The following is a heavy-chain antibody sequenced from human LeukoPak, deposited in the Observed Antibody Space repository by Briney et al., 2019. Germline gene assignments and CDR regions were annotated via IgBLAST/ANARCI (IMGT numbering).Heavy chain of an antibody. J-gene: IGHJ4*02. CDR3: ARARDDFWSGYYSIDY. CDR2: INHSGST. Sequence: PSETLSLTCAVYGGSFSGYYWSWIRQPPGKGLEWIGEINHSGSTNYNPSLTSRVTISVDTSKNQFSLKLSSVTAADTAVYYCARARDDFWSGYYSIDYWGQGTLVTVSS. V-gene: IGHV4-34*01. D-gene: IGHD3-3*01. CDR1: GGSFSGYY.